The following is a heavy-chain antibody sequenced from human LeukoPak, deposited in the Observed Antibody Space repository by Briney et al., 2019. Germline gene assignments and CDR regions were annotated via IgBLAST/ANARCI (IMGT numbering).Heavy chain of an antibody. J-gene: IGHJ4*02. V-gene: IGHV3-30*01. Sequence: GGSLRLSCAASGFTFSSYAVHWVRQAPGKGLEWVAVISYDGSNKYYADSVKGRFTISRDNSKNTLYLQMNSLRAEDTAVYYCAREAYCSSTSCPPGIGQFDYWGQGTLVTVSS. CDR3: AREAYCSSTSCPPGIGQFDY. CDR2: ISYDGSNK. D-gene: IGHD2-2*01. CDR1: GFTFSSYA.